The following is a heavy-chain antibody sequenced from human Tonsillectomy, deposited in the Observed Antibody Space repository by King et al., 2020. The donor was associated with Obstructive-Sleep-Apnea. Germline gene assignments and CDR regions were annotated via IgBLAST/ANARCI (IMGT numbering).Heavy chain of an antibody. D-gene: IGHD6-13*01. CDR1: GFTFGDYA. CDR3: TRESSSWYNYYYYYGMDV. V-gene: IGHV3-49*03. J-gene: IGHJ6*02. Sequence: VQLVESGGGLVQPGRSLRLSCTASGFTFGDYAMSWFRQAPGKGLEWVGFIRSKAYGGTTEYAASVKGRFTISRDDSKSIAYLQMNSLKTEDTAVYYCTRESSSWYNYYYYYGMDVWGQGTTVTVSS. CDR2: IRSKAYGGTT.